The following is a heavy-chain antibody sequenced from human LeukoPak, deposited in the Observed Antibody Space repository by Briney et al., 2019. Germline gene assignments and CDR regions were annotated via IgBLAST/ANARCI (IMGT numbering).Heavy chain of an antibody. CDR2: IWYDGSNK. D-gene: IGHD3-3*01. Sequence: GGSLRLSCAASGFTFSSYGMHWVRQAPGKGLEWVAVIWYDGSNKYYADSVKGRFTISRDNSKNTLYLQMNSLRAEDTAVYYCAKGMHFGAPNWFDPWGQGTLVTVSA. CDR3: AKGMHFGAPNWFDP. CDR1: GFTFSSYG. J-gene: IGHJ5*02. V-gene: IGHV3-33*06.